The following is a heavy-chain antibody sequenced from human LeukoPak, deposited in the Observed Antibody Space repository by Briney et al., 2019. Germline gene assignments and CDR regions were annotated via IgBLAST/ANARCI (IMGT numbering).Heavy chain of an antibody. J-gene: IGHJ4*02. CDR2: IIPILGIA. Sequence: SVKVSCKASGGTFSSYAISWVRQAPGQGLEWMGRIIPILGIANYAQKFQGRVTITADKSTSTAYMELSSLRSEDTAVYYCARDQDDSSGYYYRGGGGEWGQGTLVTVSS. V-gene: IGHV1-69*04. CDR1: GGTFSSYA. CDR3: ARDQDDSSGYYYRGGGGE. D-gene: IGHD3-22*01.